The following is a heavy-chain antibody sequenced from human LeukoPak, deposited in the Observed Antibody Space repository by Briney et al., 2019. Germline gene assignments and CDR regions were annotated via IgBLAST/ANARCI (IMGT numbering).Heavy chain of an antibody. CDR3: ARGGWYSSSWYWFDP. CDR1: GFTFDDYG. D-gene: IGHD6-13*01. V-gene: IGHV3-20*04. Sequence: GGSLRISCAASGFTFDDYGMSWVRQAPGKRLEWVSGINWNGGSTGYADSVKGRFTISRDNAKNSLYLQMNSLRAEDTALYYCARGGWYSSSWYWFDPWGQGTLVTVSS. J-gene: IGHJ5*02. CDR2: INWNGGST.